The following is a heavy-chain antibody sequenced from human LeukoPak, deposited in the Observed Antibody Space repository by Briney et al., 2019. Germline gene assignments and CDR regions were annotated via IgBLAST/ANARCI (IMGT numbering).Heavy chain of an antibody. CDR1: GFTFSSYA. D-gene: IGHD3-22*01. CDR2: ISYDGSNK. CDR3: ARDAYDSSGVYYYYGMDV. Sequence: GGSLRLSCAASGFTFSSYAMPWVRQAPGKGLEWVAVISYDGSNKYYADSVKGRFTISRDNSKNTLYLQMNSLRAEDTAVYYCARDAYDSSGVYYYYGMDVWGQGTTVTVSS. J-gene: IGHJ6*02. V-gene: IGHV3-30-3*01.